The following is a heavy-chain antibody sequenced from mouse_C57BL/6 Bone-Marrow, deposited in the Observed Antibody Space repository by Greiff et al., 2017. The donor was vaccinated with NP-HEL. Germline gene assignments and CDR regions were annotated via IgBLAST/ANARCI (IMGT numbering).Heavy chain of an antibody. Sequence: QVQLQQSGAELARPGASVKLSCKASGYTFTSYGISWVKQGTGQGLEWIGEIYPRSGNTYYNEKFKGKATLTADKSSSTAYMELRSLTSEDSAVYFCARGRYYGSSFYWYFDVWGTGTTVTVSS. V-gene: IGHV1-81*01. CDR1: GYTFTSYG. CDR2: IYPRSGNT. CDR3: ARGRYYGSSFYWYFDV. D-gene: IGHD1-1*01. J-gene: IGHJ1*03.